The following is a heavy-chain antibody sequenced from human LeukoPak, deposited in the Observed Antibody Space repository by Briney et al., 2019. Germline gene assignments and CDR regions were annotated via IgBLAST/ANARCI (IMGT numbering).Heavy chain of an antibody. J-gene: IGHJ5*02. CDR1: GESVSSNSAS. CDR3: ARDRDSDFEWGPYDP. V-gene: IGHV6-1*01. Sequence: SQTLSLTCAISGESVSSNSASWNWFRQSPSRGLEWLGRTYYRSKWSNDYAPSVKSRITINADTSRNQFSLQLNSVTPEDTAVYFCARDRDSDFEWGPYDPWGQGTLVIVSS. D-gene: IGHD4-11*01. CDR2: TYYRSKWSN.